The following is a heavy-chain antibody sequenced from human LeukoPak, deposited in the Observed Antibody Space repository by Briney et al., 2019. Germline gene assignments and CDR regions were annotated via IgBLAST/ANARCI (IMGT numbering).Heavy chain of an antibody. CDR2: LSGSGGNT. V-gene: IGHV3-23*01. CDR3: ATEKGDSPDY. D-gene: IGHD3-16*01. Sequence: GGSLRLSCAASGFTFSNYAMAWVRQAPGKGLEWVSGLSGSGGNTFYADSVKGRFTISRDNPKNTLYLQMNSLRAEDTAVYYCATEKGDSPDYWGQGTLVTVSS. J-gene: IGHJ4*02. CDR1: GFTFSNYA.